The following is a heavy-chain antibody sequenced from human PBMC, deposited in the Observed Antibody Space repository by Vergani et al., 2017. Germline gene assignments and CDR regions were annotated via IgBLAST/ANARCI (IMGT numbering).Heavy chain of an antibody. J-gene: IGHJ2*01. Sequence: QVQLQESGPGLVKPSQTLSLTCTVSGGSISSGGYYWSWIRQHPGKGLEWIGYIYYSGSTYYNPSLKSRVTISVDTSKNQFSLKLSSVTAADTAVYYCAGVGRSSGSRDWYFDLWGRGTLVTVSS. D-gene: IGHD3-10*01. CDR1: GGSISSGGYY. CDR3: AGVGRSSGSRDWYFDL. CDR2: IYYSGST. V-gene: IGHV4-31*03.